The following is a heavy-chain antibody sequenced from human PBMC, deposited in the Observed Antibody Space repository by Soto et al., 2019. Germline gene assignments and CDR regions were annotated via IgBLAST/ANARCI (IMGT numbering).Heavy chain of an antibody. D-gene: IGHD6-13*01. CDR3: AKDRYSGRPNYFDS. J-gene: IGHJ4*02. CDR1: GFSFDTYA. Sequence: EVQMLESGGGLVQPGGSLRLSCAASGFSFDTYAMNWVRQTPGKGLEWVSGISGGGASTYYANSVEGRFTISRDNSANTLYLQMDNLRAEDTALYYCAKDRYSGRPNYFDSWGPGTLVTVSP. CDR2: ISGGGAST. V-gene: IGHV3-23*01.